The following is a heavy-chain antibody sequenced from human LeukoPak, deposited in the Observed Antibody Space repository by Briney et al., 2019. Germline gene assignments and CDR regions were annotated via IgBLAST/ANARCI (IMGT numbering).Heavy chain of an antibody. J-gene: IGHJ1*01. V-gene: IGHV1-2*02. Sequence: ASVQVSCQASGYTFTDYHMHWVRQATCQGIEWMGWINPNGGAKNYAHRFQCRVTMTRDTTISTVHMELRRLIYDDTAVYYCARVWQQLTEYEHWGQGTLVTVSS. CDR2: INPNGGAK. D-gene: IGHD6-13*01. CDR1: GYTFTDYH. CDR3: ARVWQQLTEYEH.